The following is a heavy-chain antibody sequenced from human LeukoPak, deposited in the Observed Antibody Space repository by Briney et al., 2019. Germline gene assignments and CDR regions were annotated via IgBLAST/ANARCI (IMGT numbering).Heavy chain of an antibody. V-gene: IGHV1-2*02. J-gene: IGHJ6*02. CDR1: GYTFTGYH. CDR2: SNPYSVGT. CDR3: ARVVYCGGDCYSKYFYGMDV. D-gene: IGHD2-21*02. Sequence: RASVKVSCKTSGYTFTGYHMHWVRQAPGQGLEWMGWSNPYSVGTNFAQKFQGRVTMTRDTSITTAYMELSTLRSDDTAVYYCARVVYCGGDCYSKYFYGMDVWGQGTTVTVSS.